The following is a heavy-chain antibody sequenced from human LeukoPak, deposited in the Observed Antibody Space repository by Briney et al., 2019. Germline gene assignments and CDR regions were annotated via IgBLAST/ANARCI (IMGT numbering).Heavy chain of an antibody. CDR1: GFTFSTYA. CDR3: AKDRGGWYGDYFDY. J-gene: IGHJ4*02. D-gene: IGHD6-19*01. Sequence: GGSLRLSCAASGFTFSTYAMSLVRQAPGKGLEWVSAISGSGGSTYYADSVKGRFTISRDNSKNTLYLQMNSLRAEDTAVYYCAKDRGGWYGDYFDYWGQGTLVTVSS. CDR2: ISGSGGST. V-gene: IGHV3-23*01.